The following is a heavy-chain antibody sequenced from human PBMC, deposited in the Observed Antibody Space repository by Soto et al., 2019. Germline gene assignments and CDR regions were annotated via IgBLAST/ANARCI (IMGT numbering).Heavy chain of an antibody. Sequence: ASVKVSCKASGYTFTRYTMNWVRQAPGQGLEWMGWINPDNGNTKSSQKFQDRVIITRDTSASTAYMDLSSLRSEDTAVYYCAKDRVSEHTSGWPQGHWGQGTLVTVSS. J-gene: IGHJ4*02. D-gene: IGHD6-19*01. CDR1: GYTFTRYT. V-gene: IGHV1-3*01. CDR2: INPDNGNT. CDR3: AKDRVSEHTSGWPQGH.